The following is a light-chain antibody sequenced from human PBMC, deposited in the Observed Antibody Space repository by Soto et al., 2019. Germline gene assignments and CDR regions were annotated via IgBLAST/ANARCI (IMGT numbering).Light chain of an antibody. CDR3: QQHYRCPLT. V-gene: IGKV1-5*01. CDR1: QSVDGW. CDR2: AAS. J-gene: IGKJ4*01. Sequence: EIQMTQSPSTLSASPGETATLTCRASQSVDGWLAWYQQKPGKSPKLLIYAASTLQRGVPARFSGGGSGTDFTLTISSLQPEDFAIFFCQQHYRCPLTFGGGTKVDI.